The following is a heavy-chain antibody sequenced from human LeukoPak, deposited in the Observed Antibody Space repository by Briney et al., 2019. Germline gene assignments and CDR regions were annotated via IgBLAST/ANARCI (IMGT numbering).Heavy chain of an antibody. Sequence: SQTLSLTCTVSGGSISSGGYYWSWIRQHPGKGLEWIGYIYYSGSTYYNPSLKSRVTISVDTSKNQLSLKLSSVTAADTAVYYCARGQHITIFGVVINAFDYWGQGTLVTVSS. CDR1: GGSISSGGYY. CDR3: ARGQHITIFGVVINAFDY. J-gene: IGHJ4*02. D-gene: IGHD3-3*01. V-gene: IGHV4-31*03. CDR2: IYYSGST.